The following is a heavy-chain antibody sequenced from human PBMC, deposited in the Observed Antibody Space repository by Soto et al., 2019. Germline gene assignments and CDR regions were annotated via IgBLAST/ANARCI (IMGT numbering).Heavy chain of an antibody. D-gene: IGHD3-3*01. V-gene: IGHV3-15*07. CDR1: GFTFSDAW. CDR2: IKSNTDGGTT. CDR3: TAYRAERQTITIAY. Sequence: EVQLVESGGGLVKPGGSLRLSCAASGFTFSDAWMNWVRQAPGKGLEWVGRIKSNTDGGTTDYAAPVKGRFSISRDDSENTLYLEMNSLKTEDTGVYYCTAYRAERQTITIAYWGQGSLVTVSS. J-gene: IGHJ4*02.